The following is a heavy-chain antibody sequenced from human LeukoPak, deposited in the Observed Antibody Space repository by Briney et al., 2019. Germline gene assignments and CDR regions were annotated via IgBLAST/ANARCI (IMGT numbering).Heavy chain of an antibody. D-gene: IGHD5-18*01. Sequence: ASVKVSCKASGGTFSSYAISWVRQAPGQGLEWMGGIIPIFGTANYAQKFQGRVTITAGESTSTAYMELSSLRSEDTAVYYCARDPTSAVDTAMYWDNWFDPWGQGTLVTVSS. J-gene: IGHJ5*02. CDR1: GGTFSSYA. CDR3: ARDPTSAVDTAMYWDNWFDP. CDR2: IIPIFGTA. V-gene: IGHV1-69*13.